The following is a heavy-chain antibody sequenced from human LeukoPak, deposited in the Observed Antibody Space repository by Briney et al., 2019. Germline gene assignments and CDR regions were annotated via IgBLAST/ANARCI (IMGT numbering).Heavy chain of an antibody. CDR1: GGSFSGYY. J-gene: IGHJ4*02. Sequence: SSETLSLTCAVYGGSFSGYYWSWIRQPPGKGLEWIGEINHSGSTNYNPSLKSRVTISVDTSKNQFSLKLSSVTAADTAVYYCARGHGVRPMVRAYPDHQKFDYCGQGTLVTVSS. CDR2: INHSGST. D-gene: IGHD3-10*01. CDR3: ARGHGVRPMVRAYPDHQKFDY. V-gene: IGHV4-34*01.